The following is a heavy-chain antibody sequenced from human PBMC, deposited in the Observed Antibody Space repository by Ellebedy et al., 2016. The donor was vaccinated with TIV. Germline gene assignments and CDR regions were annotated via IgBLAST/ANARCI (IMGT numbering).Heavy chain of an antibody. J-gene: IGHJ4*02. CDR1: GLSISSGYY. D-gene: IGHD3-22*01. Sequence: SETLSLXXTVSGLSISSGYYWGWIRPSPGKGLEWIGSYVQSGGTYSNPSLGSRVTITADTSRNHLSLILSSVTGADTAVYYGAGAVAITSGYYTYDYWGQGTLVTVSS. CDR2: YVQSGGT. CDR3: AGAVAITSGYYTYDY. V-gene: IGHV4-38-2*02.